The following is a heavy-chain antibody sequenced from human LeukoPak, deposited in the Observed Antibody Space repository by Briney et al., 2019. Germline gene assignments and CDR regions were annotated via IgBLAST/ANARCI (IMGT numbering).Heavy chain of an antibody. V-gene: IGHV3-7*05. Sequence: GGSLRLSCVASGFTCSGYWMSWVRQAPGKGLEWVANIKQDGSEKYYVDSVKGRFTISRDNAKNSLYLQMNSQRAEDTAVYYCAREDYDFWSGYYTKACDIWGQGTMVTVSS. D-gene: IGHD3-3*01. J-gene: IGHJ3*02. CDR3: AREDYDFWSGYYTKACDI. CDR2: IKQDGSEK. CDR1: GFTCSGYW.